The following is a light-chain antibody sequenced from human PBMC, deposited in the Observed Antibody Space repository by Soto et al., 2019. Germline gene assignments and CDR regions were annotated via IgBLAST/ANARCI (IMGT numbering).Light chain of an antibody. CDR1: QSLLHSSGNNY. J-gene: IGKJ5*01. CDR3: MQGQQTPLT. V-gene: IGKV2-28*01. Sequence: DIVMTQSPLSLSVTPGEPASISCRSSQSLLHSSGNNYLDWYVQKPGQSPQLLIYWGSSRASGVPDRFRGSGSGTDFKLKISRVEAEDVGVYYCMQGQQTPLTFGQGTRLEIK. CDR2: WGS.